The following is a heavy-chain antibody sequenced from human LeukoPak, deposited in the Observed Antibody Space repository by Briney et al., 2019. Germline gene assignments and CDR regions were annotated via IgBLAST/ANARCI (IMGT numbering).Heavy chain of an antibody. CDR1: GCTFSSYS. V-gene: IGHV3-21*01. CDR2: ISSSSSYI. J-gene: IGHJ4*02. CDR3: ARDQFFQGLRGPVDY. D-gene: IGHD3-3*01. Sequence: PGGSLRLSCAASGCTFSSYSMNWVRQAPGKGLEWVSSISSSSSYIYYADSVKGRFTISRDNAKNSLYLQMNTLRAEDTAVYYCARDQFFQGLRGPVDYWGQGTLVTVSS.